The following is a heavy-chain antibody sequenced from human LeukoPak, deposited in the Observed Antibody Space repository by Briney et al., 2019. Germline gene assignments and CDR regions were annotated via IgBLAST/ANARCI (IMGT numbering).Heavy chain of an antibody. D-gene: IGHD3-22*01. CDR1: GCTFTGYY. J-gene: IGHJ4*02. V-gene: IGHV1-2*02. CDR2: INPNSGGT. CDR3: ARTYYYDSSGYYPNFDY. Sequence: GASVKVSCKASGCTFTGYYMHWVRQAPGQGLEWMGWINPNSGGTNYAQKFQGRVTMTRDTSISTAYMELSRLRSDDTAVYYCARTYYYDSSGYYPNFDYWGQGTLVTVSS.